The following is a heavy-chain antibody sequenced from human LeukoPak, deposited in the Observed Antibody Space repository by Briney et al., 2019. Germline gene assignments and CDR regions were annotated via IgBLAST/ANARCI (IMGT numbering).Heavy chain of an antibody. V-gene: IGHV1-18*01. Sequence: ASVKVSCKASGYIFRNYGITWVRQAPGQGLEWMGWISGYNGNTKYGQKFQDRLSMTTDTSTTTGYMELRSLRSDDTAVYYCARVPESFDWLFPSFDSWGQGTLVTVSS. J-gene: IGHJ4*02. CDR3: ARVPESFDWLFPSFDS. CDR2: ISGYNGNT. CDR1: GYIFRNYG. D-gene: IGHD3-9*01.